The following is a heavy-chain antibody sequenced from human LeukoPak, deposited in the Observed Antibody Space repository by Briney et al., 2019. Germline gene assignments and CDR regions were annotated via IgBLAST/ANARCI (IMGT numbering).Heavy chain of an antibody. J-gene: IGHJ4*02. CDR3: AREMATIEGFDY. CDR2: INPNSGGT. Sequence: ASVKVSCKASGYTFTGYYMHWVRQAPGQGLEWMGWINPNSGGTNYAQKFQGRVTMTRDTSISTAYMELSRLRSGDTAVYYCAREMATIEGFDYWGQGTLVTVSS. D-gene: IGHD5-24*01. V-gene: IGHV1-2*02. CDR1: GYTFTGYY.